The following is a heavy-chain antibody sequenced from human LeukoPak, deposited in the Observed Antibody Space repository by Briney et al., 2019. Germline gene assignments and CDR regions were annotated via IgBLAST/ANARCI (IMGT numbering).Heavy chain of an antibody. Sequence: ASVKVSCKTSGFRFSTSAISWVRQVPGQGLEWMGWISVSNGDTNYAQNLQGRVTMTTDTSTSTAHLELRSLRSDDTAVYYCVRDRARIEVVTTTSNFFAPWRRGTLVSVSS. CDR3: VRDRARIEVVTTTSNFFAP. CDR1: GFRFSTSA. D-gene: IGHD3-22*01. V-gene: IGHV1-18*01. J-gene: IGHJ5*02. CDR2: ISVSNGDT.